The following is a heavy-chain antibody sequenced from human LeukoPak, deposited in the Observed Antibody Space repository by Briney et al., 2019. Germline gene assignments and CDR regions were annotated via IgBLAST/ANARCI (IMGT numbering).Heavy chain of an antibody. D-gene: IGHD3-10*01. Sequence: SVRVSCKASGGSFNNYAISWVRQAPGQGLEWMGRIIPIFGIANSAQKFQGRVTITADKSTNTAYMELSSLRSEDTAVYYCAIWFGESFDYWGQGTLVTVSS. CDR3: AIWFGESFDY. J-gene: IGHJ4*02. CDR2: IIPIFGIA. V-gene: IGHV1-69*04. CDR1: GGSFNNYA.